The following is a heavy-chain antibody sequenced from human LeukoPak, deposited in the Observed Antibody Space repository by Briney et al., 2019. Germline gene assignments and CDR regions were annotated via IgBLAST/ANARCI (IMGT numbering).Heavy chain of an antibody. D-gene: IGHD6-13*01. Sequence: ASVKVSCKASGGTFSSYAISWVRQAPGKGLEWMGGFDPEDGETIYAQKFQGRVTMTEDTSTDTAYMELSSLRSEDTAVYYCATALIGSSWYEFDYWGQGTLVTVSS. CDR2: FDPEDGET. V-gene: IGHV1-24*01. CDR1: GGTFSSYA. J-gene: IGHJ4*02. CDR3: ATALIGSSWYEFDY.